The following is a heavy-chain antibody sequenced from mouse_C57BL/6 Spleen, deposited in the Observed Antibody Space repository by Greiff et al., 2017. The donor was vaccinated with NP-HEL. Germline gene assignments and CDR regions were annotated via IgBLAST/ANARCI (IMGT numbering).Heavy chain of an antibody. V-gene: IGHV1-62-2*01. J-gene: IGHJ4*01. D-gene: IGHD2-4*01. CDR3: ARHGGYDYGGPYAMDY. Sequence: VQLQQSGAELVKPGASVKLSCKASGYTFTEYTIHWVKQRPGQGLEWIGWFYPGSGSIKYNEKFKDKATLTADKSSSTVYMELSRMTSEDSAVYFCARHGGYDYGGPYAMDYWGQGTSVTVSS. CDR2: FYPGSGSI. CDR1: GYTFTEYT.